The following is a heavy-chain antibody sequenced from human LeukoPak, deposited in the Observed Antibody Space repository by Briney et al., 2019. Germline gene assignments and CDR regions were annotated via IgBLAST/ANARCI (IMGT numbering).Heavy chain of an antibody. D-gene: IGHD3-10*01. CDR3: ARVPILIIDY. CDR2: ISYDGSNK. CDR1: GFTFSSYG. Sequence: GGSLRLSCAASGFTFSSYGMHWVRQAPGKGLEWVAVISYDGSNKYYADSVKGRFTISRDNAKNSLYLQMNSLRAEDTTVYYCARVPILIIDYWGQGTLVTVSS. J-gene: IGHJ4*02. V-gene: IGHV3-30*03.